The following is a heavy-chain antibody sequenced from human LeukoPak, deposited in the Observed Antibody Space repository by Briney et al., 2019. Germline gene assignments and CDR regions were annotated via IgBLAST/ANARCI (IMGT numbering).Heavy chain of an antibody. D-gene: IGHD3-3*01. CDR3: TRSPVDFWSGYYTVY. J-gene: IGHJ4*02. CDR1: GFTFGDYA. CDR2: IRSKAYGGTT. V-gene: IGHV3-49*04. Sequence: GGSLRLSCTASGFTFGDYAMSWVRQAPGKGLEWVGFIRSKAYGGTTEYAASVKGRFTISRGDSKSIAYLQMNSLKTEDTAVYYCTRSPVDFWSGYYTVYWGQGTLVTVSS.